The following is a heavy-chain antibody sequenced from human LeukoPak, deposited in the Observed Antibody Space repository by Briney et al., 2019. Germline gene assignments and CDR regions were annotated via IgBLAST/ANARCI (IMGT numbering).Heavy chain of an antibody. CDR3: ARSESYLGSWWFDP. J-gene: IGHJ5*02. V-gene: IGHV4-4*02. D-gene: IGHD1-26*01. CDR1: GGSIDSSDW. Sequence: KASETLSLTCAVSGGSIDSSDWWTWVRQPPGKGLEWIGEIFHSGITNYNPSLKNRVTISVDNSKNQFSLKLSSVTAADTAVYYCARSESYLGSWWFDPWGQGTLVTVSS. CDR2: IFHSGIT.